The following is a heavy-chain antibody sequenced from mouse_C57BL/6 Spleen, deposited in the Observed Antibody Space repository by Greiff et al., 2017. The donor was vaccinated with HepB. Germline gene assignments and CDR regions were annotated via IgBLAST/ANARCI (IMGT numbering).Heavy chain of an antibody. V-gene: IGHV1-18*01. D-gene: IGHD1-1*01. J-gene: IGHJ4*01. Sequence: EVQLQQSGPELVKPGASVKIPCKASGYTFTDYNMDWVKQSHGKSLEWIGDINPNNGGTIYNQKFKGKATLTVDKSSSTAYMELRSLTSEDTAVYDWARGGFHYYGSFYAMDYWGQGTSVTVSS. CDR2: INPNNGGT. CDR1: GYTFTDYN. CDR3: ARGGFHYYGSFYAMDY.